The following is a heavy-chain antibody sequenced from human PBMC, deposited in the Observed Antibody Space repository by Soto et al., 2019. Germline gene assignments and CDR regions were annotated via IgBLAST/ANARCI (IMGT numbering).Heavy chain of an antibody. Sequence: GGSLRLSCAASVFTFSNYWMHWVRQAPGKGLVWVSRINGDGSTTSYADSVKGRFTISRDNAKNTLSLQMNSLRAEDTAVYYCVRGSVYNWRGDFWGQGTLVTVSS. CDR3: VRGSVYNWRGDF. D-gene: IGHD1-20*01. CDR1: VFTFSNYW. CDR2: INGDGSTT. J-gene: IGHJ4*02. V-gene: IGHV3-74*01.